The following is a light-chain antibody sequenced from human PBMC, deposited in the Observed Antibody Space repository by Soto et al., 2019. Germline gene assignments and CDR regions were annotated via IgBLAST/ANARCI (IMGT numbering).Light chain of an antibody. Sequence: QSVLTQPPSASGSPGQSVTISCTGTSSDVGGYNYVSWYQQYPGRAPKLMIYEVTKRPSGVPDRFSGSKSGNTASLPVSGGHAEEEDAYYCSPSAASSNSYVVFGGGTKLTVL. V-gene: IGLV2-8*01. CDR3: SPSAASSNSYVV. CDR2: EVT. CDR1: SSDVGGYNY. J-gene: IGLJ3*02.